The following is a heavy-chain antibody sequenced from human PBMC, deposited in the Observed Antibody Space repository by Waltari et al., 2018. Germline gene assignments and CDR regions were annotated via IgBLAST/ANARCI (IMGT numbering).Heavy chain of an antibody. CDR3: ASDYYDSSGYYSPENAFDI. D-gene: IGHD3-22*01. Sequence: QVQLVQSGAEVKKPGSSVKVSCKASGGTFSSYAISWVRQAPGPGLEWMGGIIPIFGTANYAQKFQGRVTITADESTSTAYMELSSLRSEDTAVYYCASDYYDSSGYYSPENAFDIWGQGTMVTVSS. J-gene: IGHJ3*02. CDR2: IIPIFGTA. V-gene: IGHV1-69*01. CDR1: GGTFSSYA.